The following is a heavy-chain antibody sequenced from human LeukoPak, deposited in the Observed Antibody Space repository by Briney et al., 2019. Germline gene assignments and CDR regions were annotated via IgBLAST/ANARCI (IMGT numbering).Heavy chain of an antibody. J-gene: IGHJ5*02. CDR3: ARGLVLWFGELLMDNWFDP. D-gene: IGHD3-10*01. CDR2: ISAYNGNT. CDR1: GYTFTNYS. Sequence: ALVKVSCKASGYTFTNYSVCWVRQAPGQGLEWMGWISAYNGNTNYAQKVQGRVTMTTDTSTSTAYMELRSLRSDDTAVYYCARGLVLWFGELLMDNWFDPWGQGTLVTVSS. V-gene: IGHV1-18*01.